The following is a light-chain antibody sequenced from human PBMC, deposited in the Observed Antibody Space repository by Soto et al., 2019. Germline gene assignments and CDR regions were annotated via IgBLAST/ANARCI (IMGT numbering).Light chain of an antibody. V-gene: IGKV3-20*01. CDR1: QSVSSSY. J-gene: IGKJ3*01. Sequence: EIVLTQSPGTLSLSPGERATLSSRASQSVSSSYLAWYQQKPGQAPRLLIYGASSRATGIPDRFSGSGSGTDFTLTISRLEPEDFAVYFCQQYGSSFTFGPGTKVEIK. CDR2: GAS. CDR3: QQYGSSFT.